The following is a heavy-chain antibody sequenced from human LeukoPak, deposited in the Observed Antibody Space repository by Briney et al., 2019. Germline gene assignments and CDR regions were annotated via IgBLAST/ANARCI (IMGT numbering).Heavy chain of an antibody. CDR2: IYNSGGT. CDR3: ARVLGRIHNLWYWLDP. D-gene: IGHD3-16*01. Sequence: IYNSGGTNYNPSLKSRVTLSLDTSKNLFSLKLNSVTAADTAVYFCARVLGRIHNLWYWLDPWGQGTLVTVSS. J-gene: IGHJ5*02. V-gene: IGHV4-59*01.